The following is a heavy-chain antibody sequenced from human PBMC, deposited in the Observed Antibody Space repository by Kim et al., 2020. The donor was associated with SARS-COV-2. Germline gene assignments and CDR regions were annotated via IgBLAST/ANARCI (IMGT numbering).Heavy chain of an antibody. V-gene: IGHV3-23*01. D-gene: IGHD3-10*01. Sequence: GGSLRLSCAASGFTFSSYAMSWVRQAPGKGLEWVSAISGSSGSTYYADSVKGRFTISRDNSKNTLYLQMNSLRAEDTAVYYCAKDPRMRAWARFGEISSSENWFDPWGQGTLVTVSS. CDR1: GFTFSSYA. CDR2: ISGSSGST. J-gene: IGHJ5*02. CDR3: AKDPRMRAWARFGEISSSENWFDP.